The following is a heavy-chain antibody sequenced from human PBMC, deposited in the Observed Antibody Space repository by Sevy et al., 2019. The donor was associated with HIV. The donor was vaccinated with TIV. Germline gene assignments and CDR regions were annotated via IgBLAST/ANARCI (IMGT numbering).Heavy chain of an antibody. CDR2: ISGSGGST. J-gene: IGHJ4*02. CDR3: AKDSYFDNTLFDY. CDR1: GFTLNNYA. V-gene: IGHV3-23*01. D-gene: IGHD3-22*01. Sequence: GGSLRLSCAASGFTLNNYAMNWVRQAPGKELEWVSGISGSGGSTYYADSVKGRFTISRDNSKNTLYLQMNSLRAEDTAVYYCAKDSYFDNTLFDYWGQGTLVTVSS.